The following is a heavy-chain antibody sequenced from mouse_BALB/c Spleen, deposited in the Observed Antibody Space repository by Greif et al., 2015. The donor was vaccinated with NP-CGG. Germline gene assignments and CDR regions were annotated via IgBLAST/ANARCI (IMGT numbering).Heavy chain of an antibody. CDR2: IYPGSGST. Sequence: VQLQQSGAELVKPGTSVKLSCKASGYNFTSYWINWVRLRPGQGLEWIGDIYPGSGSTNYNEKFKSKATLTVDTSSSTAYMQLSSLASEDSALYYCATGRNAMDYWGQGTSVTVSS. J-gene: IGHJ4*01. V-gene: IGHV1-55*01. CDR1: GYNFTSYW. CDR3: ATGRNAMDY.